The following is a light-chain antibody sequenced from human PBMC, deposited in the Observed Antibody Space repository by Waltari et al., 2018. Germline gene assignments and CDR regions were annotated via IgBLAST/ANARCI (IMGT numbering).Light chain of an antibody. V-gene: IGLV3-10*01. Sequence: SYALTQPPSVSVSPGQTARIPCSGDALPTKYAYWYQQKSGQAPVLVIYEDSKRPSGIPERFSGSSSGTMATLTISGAQVEDEADYYCYSTDSSGNHIVFGTGTKVTVL. CDR2: EDS. CDR3: YSTDSSGNHIV. CDR1: ALPTKY. J-gene: IGLJ1*01.